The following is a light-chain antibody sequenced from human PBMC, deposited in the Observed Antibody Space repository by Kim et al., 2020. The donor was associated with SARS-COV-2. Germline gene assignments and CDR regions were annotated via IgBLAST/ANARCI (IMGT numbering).Light chain of an antibody. CDR2: NTN. CDR1: SSNIGSQL. J-gene: IGLJ3*02. Sequence: GQRVTISCSGSSSNIGSQLMFWYQHLPGTAPKLLIYNTNQRPSGVPSRFSGSKSGTSASLAISGLRSEDEGDYYCSTWDDSVSGRVFGGGTQLTVL. CDR3: STWDDSVSGRV. V-gene: IGLV1-47*02.